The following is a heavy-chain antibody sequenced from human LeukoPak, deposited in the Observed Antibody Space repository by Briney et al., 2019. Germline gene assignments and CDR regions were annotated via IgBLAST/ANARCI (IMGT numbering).Heavy chain of an antibody. CDR1: GGSFSGYY. V-gene: IGHV4-34*01. CDR2: INHSGST. Sequence: SETLSVTCAVYGGSFSGYYWSWIRQPPGNGLEWIGEINHSGSTNYNPSLKSRVTISVDTSKNQFSLKLSSVTAADTAVYYCARGRSSGWYFNYWGQGTLVTVSS. CDR3: ARGRSSGWYFNY. J-gene: IGHJ4*02. D-gene: IGHD6-19*01.